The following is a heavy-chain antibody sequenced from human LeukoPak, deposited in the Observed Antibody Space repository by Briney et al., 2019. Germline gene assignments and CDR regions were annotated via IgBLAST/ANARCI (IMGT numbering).Heavy chain of an antibody. D-gene: IGHD6-19*01. CDR1: GYTLTELS. CDR3: ATDGSGWYDY. Sequence: ASVTVSFTVSGYTLTELSMHWVRQAPGKGLEWMGGFDPEDGETIYAQKFQGRVTMTEDTSTDTAYMELSSLRSEDTAVYYCATDGSGWYDYWGQGTLVTVSS. CDR2: FDPEDGET. V-gene: IGHV1-24*01. J-gene: IGHJ4*02.